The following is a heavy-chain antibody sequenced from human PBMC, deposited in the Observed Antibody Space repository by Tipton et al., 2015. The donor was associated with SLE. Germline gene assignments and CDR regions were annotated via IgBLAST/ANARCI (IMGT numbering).Heavy chain of an antibody. Sequence: SLRLSCAASGFTFNNYEMNWVRQAPGKGLEWVSFIGSSGDTIFYADSVKGRFTISRDNAKNSLYLQMNSLTAEDTAVYYCARNDYDFWSGYYYFDYWGQGTLVTVSS. CDR1: GFTFNNYE. CDR2: IGSSGDTI. D-gene: IGHD3-3*01. J-gene: IGHJ4*02. CDR3: ARNDYDFWSGYYYFDY. V-gene: IGHV3-48*03.